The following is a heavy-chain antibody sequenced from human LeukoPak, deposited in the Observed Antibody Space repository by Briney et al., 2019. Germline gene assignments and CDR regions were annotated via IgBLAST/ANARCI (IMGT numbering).Heavy chain of an antibody. CDR3: AKTRGLLWFGELLD. CDR1: GFTFSSYG. V-gene: IGHV3-30*02. D-gene: IGHD3-10*01. Sequence: GGSLRLSCAASGFTFSSYGMHWVRQAPGKGLEWVAFIRYDGSNKYYADSVKGRFTISRDNSKNTLYLQMNSLRAEDTAVYYCAKTRGLLWFGELLDWGQGTLVTVSS. CDR2: IRYDGSNK. J-gene: IGHJ4*02.